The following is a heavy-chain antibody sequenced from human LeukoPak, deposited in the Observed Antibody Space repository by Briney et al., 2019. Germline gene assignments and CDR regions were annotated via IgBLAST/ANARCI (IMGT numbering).Heavy chain of an antibody. Sequence: GGSLRLSCVASGFTFSAAGMHWVRQAPGKGLEWVAFIRIDGSSTYYADSVKGRFTISRDNSESKLFLQMNSLRAEDSAVYFCAKAYGSGRSFFDYWGQGTLVTVSS. CDR1: GFTFSAAG. J-gene: IGHJ4*02. CDR3: AKAYGSGRSFFDY. CDR2: IRIDGSST. V-gene: IGHV3-30*02. D-gene: IGHD3-10*01.